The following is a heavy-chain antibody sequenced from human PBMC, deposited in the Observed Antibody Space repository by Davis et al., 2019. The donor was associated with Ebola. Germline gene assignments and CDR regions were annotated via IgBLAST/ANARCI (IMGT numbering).Heavy chain of an antibody. V-gene: IGHV3-30*03. J-gene: IGHJ5*01. CDR2: ISYDGSNK. Sequence: GGSLRLSCAASGFTFSSYAMSWVRQAPGKGLEWVAVISYDGSNKYYADSVKGRFTISRDNSKNTLYLQMNSLRVEDTAIYYCAREEGSSRWQNNWFDYWGQGTLVTVSS. CDR3: AREEGSSRWQNNWFDY. D-gene: IGHD2-2*01. CDR1: GFTFSSYA.